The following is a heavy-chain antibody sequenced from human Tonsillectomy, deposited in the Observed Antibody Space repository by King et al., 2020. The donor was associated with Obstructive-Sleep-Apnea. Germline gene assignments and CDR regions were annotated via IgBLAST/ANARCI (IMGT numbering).Heavy chain of an antibody. Sequence: TLKESGPTLVKATQTLTLTCTFSGLSLSTNGVGVGWIRQPPGKTLDWRTLSYLYDGKRYSPSLKNRLNITKDTSKNQVVLTMTNMDPVDTATYYCAHRRSVGATEGSVVYWGQGTQVTVSS. CDR1: GLSLSTNGVG. CDR3: AHRRSVGATEGSVVY. J-gene: IGHJ4*02. V-gene: IGHV2-5*01. D-gene: IGHD1-26*01. CDR2: SYLYDGK.